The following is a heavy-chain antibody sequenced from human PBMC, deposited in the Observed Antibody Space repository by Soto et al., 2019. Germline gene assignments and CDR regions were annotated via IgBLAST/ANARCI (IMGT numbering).Heavy chain of an antibody. Sequence: GGSLRLSCAASGFTFSSYAMSWVRPAPGKGLEWVSTINGGDGSTYYGDPVKGRFTISRDDSKNTLYLQMNSLRAEDTAVYYCAKIPIMTTVTHYFDYWGQGTLVTVSS. CDR1: GFTFSSYA. J-gene: IGHJ4*02. V-gene: IGHV3-23*01. CDR3: AKIPIMTTVTHYFDY. D-gene: IGHD4-17*01. CDR2: INGGDGST.